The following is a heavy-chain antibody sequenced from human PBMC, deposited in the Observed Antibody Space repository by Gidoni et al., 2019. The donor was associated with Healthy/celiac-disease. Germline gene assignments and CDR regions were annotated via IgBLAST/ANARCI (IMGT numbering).Heavy chain of an antibody. V-gene: IGHV1-69*06. J-gene: IGHJ6*02. Sequence: QVQLVQSGAEVKKPGSSVKVSCKASGGTFSSYAISWVRQAPGQGLEWMGGIIPIFGTANDAQKFQGRVTITADKSTSTAYMELSSLRSEDTAVYYCARDPDYGDYVNYYYGMDVWGQGTTVTVSS. CDR3: ARDPDYGDYVNYYYGMDV. CDR2: IIPIFGTA. D-gene: IGHD4-17*01. CDR1: GGTFSSYA.